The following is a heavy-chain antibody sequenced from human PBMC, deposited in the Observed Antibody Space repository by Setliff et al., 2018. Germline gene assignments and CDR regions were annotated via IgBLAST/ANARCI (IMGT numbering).Heavy chain of an antibody. D-gene: IGHD5-18*01. Sequence: GASVKVSCKASGYSFSDYGISWVRQAPGQGLEWMGWISAYDGNTKYAQKLQGRVTMATDISTSTAYMELRSLRSDDTAVYYCARGGYSYGYDHGFDIWSQGTMVT. V-gene: IGHV1-18*01. CDR1: GYSFSDYG. CDR3: ARGGYSYGYDHGFDI. J-gene: IGHJ3*02. CDR2: ISAYDGNT.